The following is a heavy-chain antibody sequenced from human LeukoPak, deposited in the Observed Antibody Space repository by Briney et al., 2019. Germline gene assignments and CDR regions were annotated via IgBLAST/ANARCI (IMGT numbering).Heavy chain of an antibody. CDR3: ARDPRKGPFDY. J-gene: IGHJ4*02. Sequence: ASVKVSCKASGYTFTSYYVHWVRQAPGQGLEWMGIINPSLGSTSYAQKFQGRVTMTWDVSTSTVYMELSNLGSEGTAVYYCARDPRKGPFDYWGQGTLVTVSS. CDR2: INPSLGST. CDR1: GYTFTSYY. V-gene: IGHV1-46*01.